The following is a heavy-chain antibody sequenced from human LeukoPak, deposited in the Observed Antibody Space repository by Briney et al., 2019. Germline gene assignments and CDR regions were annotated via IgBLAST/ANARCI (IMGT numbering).Heavy chain of an antibody. Sequence: SETLSLTCNVSGDSISINYNWGWIRPPPGKGLEWIGSIFYSGATYYSPSLKSRVTISVDTSKNQFSLKLSSMTAADTAVYYCVRHRQWLLFPDYWGQGTLVTVSS. J-gene: IGHJ4*02. CDR3: VRHRQWLLFPDY. V-gene: IGHV4-39*01. D-gene: IGHD6-19*01. CDR1: GDSISINYN. CDR2: IFYSGAT.